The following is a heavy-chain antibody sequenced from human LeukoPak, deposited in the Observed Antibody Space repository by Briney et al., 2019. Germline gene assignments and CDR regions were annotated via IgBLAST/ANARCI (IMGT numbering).Heavy chain of an antibody. CDR1: GGSISGYY. J-gene: IGHJ4*02. CDR3: ARDAYGGNPPYSDC. D-gene: IGHD4-23*01. CDR2: IYYSGST. V-gene: IGHV4-59*13. Sequence: SETLSFTGTVPGGSISGYYWGWIRKPPGKGREGIGYIYYSGSTNYNPSLKSRVTISVDTSKNQFSLKLSSVTAADTAVYYCARDAYGGNPPYSDCWGQGTLVTVSS.